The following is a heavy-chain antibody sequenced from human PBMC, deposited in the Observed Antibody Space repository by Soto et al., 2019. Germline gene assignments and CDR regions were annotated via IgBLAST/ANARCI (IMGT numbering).Heavy chain of an antibody. V-gene: IGHV1-18*01. Sequence: QVQLVQSGAEVKKPGASVKVSCKASGYTFTSYGISWVRQAPGQGLEWMGWINPYNGNTNYAQKLQGRVTMTTDTXXXXXXXXXXXXXSDDTAXXXCARDWFGIDYWGQGTLVTVSS. CDR2: INPYNGNT. D-gene: IGHD3-16*01. J-gene: IGHJ4*02. CDR1: GYTFTSYG. CDR3: ARDWFGIDY.